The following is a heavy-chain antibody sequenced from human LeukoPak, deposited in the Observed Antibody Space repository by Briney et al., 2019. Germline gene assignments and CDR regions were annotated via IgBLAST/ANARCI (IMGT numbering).Heavy chain of an antibody. Sequence: PGGSLRLSXAASGFTFDDYAMHWVRQAPGKGLEWGSLISWDGGSTYYAASVKGRFTISRDNSKNSLYLQMNSLRAEDTALYYCAKDISITGTTGGFDYWGQGTLVTVSS. CDR1: GFTFDDYA. CDR3: AKDISITGTTGGFDY. V-gene: IGHV3-43D*04. J-gene: IGHJ4*02. D-gene: IGHD1-7*01. CDR2: ISWDGGST.